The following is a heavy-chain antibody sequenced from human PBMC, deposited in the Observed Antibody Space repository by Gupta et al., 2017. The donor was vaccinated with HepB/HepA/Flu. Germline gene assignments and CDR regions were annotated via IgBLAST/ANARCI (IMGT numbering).Heavy chain of an antibody. V-gene: IGHV4-34*01. J-gene: IGHJ6*02. D-gene: IGHD5-18*01. CDR2: INHSGST. CDR1: GGSFSGYY. Sequence: QVQLQQWGAGLLKPSETLSLTCAVYGGSFSGYYWSWIRQPPGKGLEWIGEINHSGSTNYNPSLKSRVTISVDTSKNQFSLKLSSVTAADTAVYYCARFPATRGYSYGHYYYGMDVWGQGTTVTVSS. CDR3: ARFPATRGYSYGHYYYGMDV.